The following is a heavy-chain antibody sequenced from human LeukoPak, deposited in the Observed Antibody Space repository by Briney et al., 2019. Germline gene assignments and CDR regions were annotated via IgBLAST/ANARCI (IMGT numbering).Heavy chain of an antibody. Sequence: PGGSLRLSCAASGFTFDDYTMHWVRQAPGKGLEWVSLISWDGGSTYYADSVKGRFTISRDNSKNSLYLQMNSLRTEDTALYYCASSPYYDIVTGYYGGFAYWGQGTLVTVSS. D-gene: IGHD3-9*01. CDR2: ISWDGGST. CDR1: GFTFDDYT. V-gene: IGHV3-43*01. CDR3: ASSPYYDIVTGYYGGFAY. J-gene: IGHJ4*02.